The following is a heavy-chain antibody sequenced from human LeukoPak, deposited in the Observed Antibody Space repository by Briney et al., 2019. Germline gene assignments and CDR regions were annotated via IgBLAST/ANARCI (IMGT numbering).Heavy chain of an antibody. D-gene: IGHD1-26*01. J-gene: IGHJ5*02. V-gene: IGHV4-59*08. CDR1: GGSISSYY. CDR2: IYSSGST. Sequence: SETLSLTCTVSGGSISSYYWSWIRQPPGRGLGWIGYIYSSGSTNYNPSLKSRVTISIDTSKNQFSLKLSSVTAADTAVYYCARHSGGYFRWFDPWGQGTLVTVSS. CDR3: ARHSGGYFRWFDP.